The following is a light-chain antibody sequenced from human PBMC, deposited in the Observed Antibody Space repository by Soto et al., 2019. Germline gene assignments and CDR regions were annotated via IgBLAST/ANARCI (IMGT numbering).Light chain of an antibody. CDR3: QQRSNPPIT. CDR1: QSVSNY. Sequence: EIVLTQSPGTLSLSPGERAILSYRASQSVSNYLAWYQQKPGRAPRLLIYDASNRATGVPARFSGSGSGTDFTLTISSLEPEDFAVYYCQQRSNPPITFGQGTRLEI. J-gene: IGKJ5*01. V-gene: IGKV3-11*01. CDR2: DAS.